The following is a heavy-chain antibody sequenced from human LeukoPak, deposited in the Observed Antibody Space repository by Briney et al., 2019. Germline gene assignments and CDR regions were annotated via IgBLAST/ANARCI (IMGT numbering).Heavy chain of an antibody. CDR2: IYYSGST. CDR1: GGSISSSSYY. V-gene: IGHV4-39*07. CDR3: ARASYDILTGYPRAFDI. Sequence: PSETLSLTCTVSGGSISSSSYYWGWIRQPPGKGLEWIGSIYYSGSTYYNPSLKSRVTISVDTSKNQFSLKLSSVTAADTAVYYCARASYDILTGYPRAFDIWGQGTMVTVSS. J-gene: IGHJ3*02. D-gene: IGHD3-9*01.